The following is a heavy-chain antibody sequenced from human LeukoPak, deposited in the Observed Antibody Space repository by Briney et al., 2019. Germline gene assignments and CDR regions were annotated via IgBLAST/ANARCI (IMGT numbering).Heavy chain of an antibody. CDR3: ARSYDSSGYYYDYYYYMDV. D-gene: IGHD3-22*01. CDR2: IYYSGST. Sequence: PSETLSLTCTVSGGSISSYYWSWVRQPPGKGMEWIGYIYYSGSTNYNPSLKSRVTISADTSKNQFSLKLNSVTAADTAVYYCARSYDSSGYYYDYYYYMDVWGKGTTVTVSS. V-gene: IGHV4-59*01. J-gene: IGHJ6*03. CDR1: GGSISSYY.